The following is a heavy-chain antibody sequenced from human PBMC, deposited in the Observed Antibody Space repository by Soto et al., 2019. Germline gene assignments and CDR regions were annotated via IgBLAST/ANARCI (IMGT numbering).Heavy chain of an antibody. V-gene: IGHV4-31*03. J-gene: IGHJ4*02. CDR3: ERERLERDLYYFDY. CDR1: GGSISSGGYY. CDR2: IYYSGST. Sequence: PSETLSLTCTVSGGSISSGGYYWSWIRQHPGKGLEWIGYIYYSGSTYYNPSLKSRVTISVDTSKNQFSLKLSSVTAADTAVYYCERERLERDLYYFDYWGQGTLVTVSS. D-gene: IGHD1-1*01.